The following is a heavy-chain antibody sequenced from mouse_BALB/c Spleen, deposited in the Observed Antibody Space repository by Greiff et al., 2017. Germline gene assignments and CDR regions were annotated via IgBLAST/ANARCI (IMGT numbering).Heavy chain of an antibody. D-gene: IGHD1-1*01. J-gene: IGHJ4*01. CDR2: ISSGSSTI. CDR3: ARGSSITTVVDYYAMDY. V-gene: IGHV5-17*02. Sequence: EVKLVESGGGLVQPGGSRKLSCAASGFTFSSFGMHWVRQAPEKGLEWVAYISSGSSTIYYADTVKGRFTISRDNPKNTLFLQMTSLRSEDTAMYYCARGSSITTVVDYYAMDYWGQGTSVTVSS. CDR1: GFTFSSFG.